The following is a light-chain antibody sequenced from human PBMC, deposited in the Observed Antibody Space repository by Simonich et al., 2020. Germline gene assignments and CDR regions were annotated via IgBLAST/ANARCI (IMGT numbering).Light chain of an antibody. J-gene: IGKJ3*01. CDR1: QSVSSSY. CDR2: DAS. Sequence: EIVLTQSPGTLSLSPGERATLSCRASQSVSSSYLAWYQQNPGLAPRLLIYDASSRATGIPDRFSGSGSGTDFTLTISRLEPEDFAVYYCQQYGSSLFTFGPGTKVDIK. CDR3: QQYGSSLFT. V-gene: IGKV3D-20*01.